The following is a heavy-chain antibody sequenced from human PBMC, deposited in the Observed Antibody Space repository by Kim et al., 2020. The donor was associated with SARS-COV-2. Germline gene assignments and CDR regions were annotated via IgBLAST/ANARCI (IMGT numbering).Heavy chain of an antibody. Sequence: GGSLRLSCAASGFTFSSYSMNWVRQAPGKGLEWVSSISSSSSYIYYADSVKGRFTISRDNAKNSLYLQMNSLRAEDTAVYYCARDWGTRDGYKIHYYYGMDVWGQGTTVTVSS. CDR1: GFTFSSYS. V-gene: IGHV3-21*01. CDR2: ISSSSSYI. CDR3: ARDWGTRDGYKIHYYYGMDV. D-gene: IGHD3-16*01. J-gene: IGHJ6*02.